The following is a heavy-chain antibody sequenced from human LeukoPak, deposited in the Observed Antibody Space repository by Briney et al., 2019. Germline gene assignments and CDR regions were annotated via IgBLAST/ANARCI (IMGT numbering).Heavy chain of an antibody. CDR1: GVTFSGYF. CDR2: VNHGGST. J-gene: IGHJ4*02. Sequence: SETLSLTSAVYGVTFSGYFWNWIRQPPGNGLEWFGGVNHGGSTNYHPSLKSRVTISLDTSKNQFSLRLSSVTTADTAVYYCASWGATHHYFDYWGQGTLVTVSS. CDR3: ASWGATHHYFDY. D-gene: IGHD1-26*01. V-gene: IGHV4-34*01.